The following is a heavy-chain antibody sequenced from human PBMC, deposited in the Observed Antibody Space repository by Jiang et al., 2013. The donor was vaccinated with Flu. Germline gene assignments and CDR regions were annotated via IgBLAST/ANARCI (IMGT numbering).Heavy chain of an antibody. CDR1: GDSFSSSSVA. Sequence: SQTLSLTCAISGDSFSSSSVAWNWIRQSPSRGLEWLGRTYYRSKWYSDYASSVKSRITINPDTSKIQFSLQLNSVTSEDTAVYYCVRGQNSAFDIWAKGQWSPSLQ. D-gene: IGHD2/OR15-2a*01. J-gene: IGHJ3*02. V-gene: IGHV6-1*01. CDR3: VRGQNSAFDI. CDR2: TYYRSKWYS.